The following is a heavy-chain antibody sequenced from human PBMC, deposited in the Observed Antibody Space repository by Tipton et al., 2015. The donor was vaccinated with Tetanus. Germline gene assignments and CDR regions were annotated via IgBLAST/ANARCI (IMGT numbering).Heavy chain of an antibody. Sequence: QLVQSGAEVKKPGASAKVSYKASGYTFTDYYMHWVRQAPGQGLEWMGWINPNSGATNYAQKFQGRVTMTRDTSISTAYMELSSLRSDDTAVYYCARERHLDYWDQGTLATVSS. CDR1: GYTFTDYY. CDR3: ARERHLDY. J-gene: IGHJ4*02. V-gene: IGHV1-2*02. D-gene: IGHD1-1*01. CDR2: INPNSGAT.